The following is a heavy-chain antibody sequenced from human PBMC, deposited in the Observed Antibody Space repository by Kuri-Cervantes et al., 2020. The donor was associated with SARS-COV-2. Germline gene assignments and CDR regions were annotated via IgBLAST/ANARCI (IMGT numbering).Heavy chain of an antibody. D-gene: IGHD3-3*01. CDR3: ARAIFGVVLFDY. CDR1: GFTFSDYY. J-gene: IGHJ4*02. V-gene: IGHV4-30-4*08. CDR2: IYYSGST. Sequence: LRLSCAASGFTFSDYYMSWIRQPPGKGLEWIGYIYYSGSTYYNPSLKSRVTISVDTSKNQFSLKLSSVTAADTAVYYCARAIFGVVLFDYWGQGTLVTVSS.